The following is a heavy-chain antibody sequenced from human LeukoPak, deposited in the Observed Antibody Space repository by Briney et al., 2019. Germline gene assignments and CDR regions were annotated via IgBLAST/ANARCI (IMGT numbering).Heavy chain of an antibody. V-gene: IGHV3-23*01. CDR2: ISGSGGST. Sequence: GGSLRLSCAASGFTFSSYAMSWVRQAPGKGLEWVSAISGSGGSTYYADSVQGRFTISRDNSKNTLYLQMNSLRAEDTAVYYCAKGDDYDFFITGDYWGEGTLVTVSS. CDR1: GFTFSSYA. J-gene: IGHJ4*02. CDR3: AKGDDYDFFITGDY. D-gene: IGHD3-3*01.